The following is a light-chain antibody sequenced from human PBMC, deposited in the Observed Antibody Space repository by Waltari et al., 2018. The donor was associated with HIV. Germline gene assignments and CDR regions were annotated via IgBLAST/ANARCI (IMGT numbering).Light chain of an antibody. CDR1: RSDVGDYNL. CDR2: ELT. Sequence: QSALTQPASVSGSPGPSVTISCAGARSDVGDYNLVSWYQQHPGQATKLTIYELTKRPSGESHRFSGAKSGNMASLTLSRLQGEDEDDYYCCSYAGSGTWVFGGGTKVTVL. V-gene: IGLV2-23*02. CDR3: CSYAGSGTWV. J-gene: IGLJ3*02.